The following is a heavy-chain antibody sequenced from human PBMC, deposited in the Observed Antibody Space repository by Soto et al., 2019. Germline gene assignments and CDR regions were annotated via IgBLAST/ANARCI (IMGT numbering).Heavy chain of an antibody. Sequence: PSETLSLTCTVSGGSINNYYWTWIRQPPGKGLEWIGNIYDSGRTNYNPSLKSRVTMSVDMAKNQFSLKLDSVTAADSAVFFCARLDFTGSYLSYDYWGPGTLVTVSS. V-gene: IGHV4-59*01. CDR1: GGSINNYY. CDR3: ARLDFTGSYLSYDY. D-gene: IGHD1-26*01. CDR2: IYDSGRT. J-gene: IGHJ4*02.